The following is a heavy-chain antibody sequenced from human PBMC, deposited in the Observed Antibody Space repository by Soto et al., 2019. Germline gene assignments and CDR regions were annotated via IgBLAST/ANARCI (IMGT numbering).Heavy chain of an antibody. CDR1: GFTFSSYG. V-gene: IGHV3-33*01. CDR3: ARDGGYGDRDAFDI. Sequence: SLRLSCAASGFTFSSYGMHWVRQAPGKGLEWVAVIWYDGSNKYYADSVKGRFTISRDNSKNTLYLQMNSLRAEDTAVYYCARDGGYGDRDAFDIWGQGTMVTVSS. J-gene: IGHJ3*02. D-gene: IGHD4-17*01. CDR2: IWYDGSNK.